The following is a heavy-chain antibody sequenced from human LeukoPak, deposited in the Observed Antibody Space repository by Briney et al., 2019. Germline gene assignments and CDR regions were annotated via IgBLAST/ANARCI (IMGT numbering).Heavy chain of an antibody. D-gene: IGHD3-22*01. CDR3: ASLSTYYYDSSGSYYFDY. Sequence: PSETLSLTCTVSGGSISSSSYYWGWIRQPPGKGLEWIGSIYYSGSTYYNPSLKSRVTISVDTSKNQFSLKLSSVTAADTAVYYCASLSTYYYDSSGSYYFDYWGQGTLVTVSS. J-gene: IGHJ4*02. CDR1: GGSISSSSYY. CDR2: IYYSGST. V-gene: IGHV4-39*01.